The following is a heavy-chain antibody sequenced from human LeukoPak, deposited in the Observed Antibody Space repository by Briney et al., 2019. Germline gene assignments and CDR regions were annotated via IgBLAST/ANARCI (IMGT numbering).Heavy chain of an antibody. V-gene: IGHV4-61*02. CDR2: IYTSGST. D-gene: IGHD3-22*01. Sequence: SETLSLTCTVSGGSISSGSYYWSWIRQPAGNGLEWIGRIYTSGSTNYNPSLKSRVTISVDTSKKQFSLKLSSVTAADTAVYYCARHRTYYYDSSGYYTFDYWGQGTLVTVSS. J-gene: IGHJ4*02. CDR3: ARHRTYYYDSSGYYTFDY. CDR1: GGSISSGSYY.